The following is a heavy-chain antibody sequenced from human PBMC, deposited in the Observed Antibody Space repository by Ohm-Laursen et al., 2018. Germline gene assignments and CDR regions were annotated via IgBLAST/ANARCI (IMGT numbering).Heavy chain of an antibody. V-gene: IGHV3-23*01. CDR1: GFTFSSYA. Sequence: GSLRLSCAASGFTFSSYAMSWVRQAPGKGLEWVSAISGSGGSTYYADSVKGRFTISRDNSKNSLYLQMNTLRVDDTAVYYCATFYNHAGSGWGRPCDHWGQGTLVTVSS. J-gene: IGHJ4*02. CDR2: ISGSGGST. CDR3: ATFYNHAGSGWGRPCDH. D-gene: IGHD3-22*01.